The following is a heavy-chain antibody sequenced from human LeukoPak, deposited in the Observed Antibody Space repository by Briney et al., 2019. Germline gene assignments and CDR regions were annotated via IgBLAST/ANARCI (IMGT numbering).Heavy chain of an antibody. Sequence: TSETLSLTCTVSGGSISSYYWSWIRQPAGKGLEWIGRIYTSGSTNYNPSLKSRVTMSVDTSKNQFSLKLSSVTAADTAVYYCAGVKPFGGAAGFRWFDPWGQGTLVTVSS. V-gene: IGHV4-4*07. J-gene: IGHJ5*02. CDR1: GGSISSYY. CDR3: AGVKPFGGAAGFRWFDP. D-gene: IGHD6-13*01. CDR2: IYTSGST.